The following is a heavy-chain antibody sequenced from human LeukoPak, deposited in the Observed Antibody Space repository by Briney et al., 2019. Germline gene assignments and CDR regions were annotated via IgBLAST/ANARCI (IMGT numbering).Heavy chain of an antibody. V-gene: IGHV4-39*01. CDR3: ARQTQDILTGLNWFDP. CDR2: IYYSGST. Sequence: SETLSLTCTVSGGSISSSSYYWGWIRQPPGKGLEWIGIIYYSGSTYYNPSLKSRVTISVDASKNQFSLKLSSVTAADTAVYYCARQTQDILTGLNWFDPWGQGTLVTVSS. J-gene: IGHJ5*02. CDR1: GGSISSSSYY. D-gene: IGHD3-9*01.